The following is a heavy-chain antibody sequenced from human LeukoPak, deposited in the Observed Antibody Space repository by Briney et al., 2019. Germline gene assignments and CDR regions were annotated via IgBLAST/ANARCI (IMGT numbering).Heavy chain of an antibody. V-gene: IGHV1-69*04. Sequence: GASVKVSCKASGGTFSSYAISWVRQAPGQGLEWMGRIIPILGIANYAQKFQGRVTITADKSTSTAYMELSSLRSEDTAVYYCARLGDGGYDFWSGSYGMDVWGQGTTVTVSS. D-gene: IGHD3-3*01. CDR3: ARLGDGGYDFWSGSYGMDV. CDR2: IIPILGIA. CDR1: GGTFSSYA. J-gene: IGHJ6*02.